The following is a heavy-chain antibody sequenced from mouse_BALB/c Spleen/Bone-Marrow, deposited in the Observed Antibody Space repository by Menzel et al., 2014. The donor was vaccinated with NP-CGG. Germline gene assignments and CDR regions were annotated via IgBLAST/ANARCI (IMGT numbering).Heavy chain of an antibody. V-gene: IGHV2-9*02. Sequence: VKLQESGPGLVAPSQSLSIPCTASGFSLSSFGIHWVRQPPGKGLEWLGVIWAGGSTDYDSAFMSRLTISKDDSKSQVFLKMSSLQTDDTAMYYCATYYRYDGAYWGQGTLVTVSA. CDR1: GFSLSSFG. J-gene: IGHJ3*01. CDR2: IWAGGST. D-gene: IGHD2-14*01. CDR3: ATYYRYDGAY.